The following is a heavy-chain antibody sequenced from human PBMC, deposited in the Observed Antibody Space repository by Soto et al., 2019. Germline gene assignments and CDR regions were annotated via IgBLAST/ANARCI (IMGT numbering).Heavy chain of an antibody. V-gene: IGHV1-18*01. D-gene: IGHD3-9*01. CDR1: GYTFTNYD. J-gene: IGHJ5*02. Sequence: ASVNVSCKASGYTFTNYDISWVRQAPGQGLEWMGWISVHSGNTNYAQNLQGRVTMTTDTSTSTAYMELRSLRSDDTAVYYCARDRRYDILTGVAKFDPWG. CDR2: ISVHSGNT. CDR3: ARDRRYDILTGVAKFDP.